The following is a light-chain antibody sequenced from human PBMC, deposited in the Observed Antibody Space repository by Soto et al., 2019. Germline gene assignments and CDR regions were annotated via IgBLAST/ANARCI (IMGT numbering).Light chain of an antibody. V-gene: IGLV1-44*01. CDR3: EAWDDSLNGPV. CDR2: IYN. J-gene: IGLJ2*01. CDR1: SSNIGSNT. Sequence: QLVLTQPPSASGTPGQRVTISCSGGSSNIGSNTVNWYQQLPGTAPKLFIYIYNQRPSGVPDRFSGSKSGTSASLAISGLQSDDEAEYYCEAWDDSLNGPVFGGGTKLTVL.